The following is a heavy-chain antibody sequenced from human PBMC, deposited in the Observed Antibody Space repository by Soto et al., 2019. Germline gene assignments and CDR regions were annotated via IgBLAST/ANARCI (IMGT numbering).Heavy chain of an antibody. V-gene: IGHV1-69*13. J-gene: IGHJ6*04. Sequence: SSVKVSCKASGGTFSSYAISWVRQAPGQGLEWMGGIIPIFGTANYAQKFQGRVTITADESTSTAYMELSSLRSEDTAVYYCARDRYYGSGSYYRGDYYYAMAVWGKGTTVTVSS. CDR2: IIPIFGTA. D-gene: IGHD3-10*01. CDR3: ARDRYYGSGSYYRGDYYYAMAV. CDR1: GGTFSSYA.